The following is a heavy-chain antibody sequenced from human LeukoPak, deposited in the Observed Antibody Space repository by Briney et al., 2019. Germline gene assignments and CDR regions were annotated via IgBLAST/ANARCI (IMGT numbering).Heavy chain of an antibody. CDR1: GFNFGIYA. CDR2: ISGSGGST. Sequence: TGGSLRLSCAASGFNFGIYAMSWVRQAPGKGLEWVSAISGSGGSTYRADSVKGRFTISRDNSKKTVYLQMSRLRVEDTAVYYCAKDLLYDKANYYVSWGQGTLVIVSS. J-gene: IGHJ4*02. V-gene: IGHV3-23*01. CDR3: AKDLLYDKANYYVS. D-gene: IGHD2-15*01.